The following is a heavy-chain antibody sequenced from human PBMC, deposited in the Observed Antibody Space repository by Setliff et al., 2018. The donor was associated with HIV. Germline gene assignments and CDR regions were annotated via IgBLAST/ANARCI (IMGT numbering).Heavy chain of an antibody. J-gene: IGHJ4*02. Sequence: SGPTLVNPTQTLTLTCTFSGFSLCTIGVGVGWIRQPPGKALEWLALIYWDDDKRYSPSLKSRLTITKDTSKNQVVLTMTNMDPVDTGTYFCVYRDYGGNPPRYYFDLWGQGTVGTGSS. CDR2: IYWDDDK. CDR3: VYRDYGGNPPRYYFDL. D-gene: IGHD4-17*01. V-gene: IGHV2-5*04. CDR1: GFSLCTIGVG.